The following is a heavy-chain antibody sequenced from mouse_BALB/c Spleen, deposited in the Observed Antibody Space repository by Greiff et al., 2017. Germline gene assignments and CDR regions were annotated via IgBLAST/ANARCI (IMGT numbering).Heavy chain of an antibody. Sequence: EVKLMESGGGLVKPGGSLKLSCAASGFTFSSYAMSWVRQTPEKRLEWVASISSGGSTYYPDSVKGRFTISRDNARNILYLQMSSLRSEDTAMYYCARVPLTTVVGDYWGQGTTLTVSS. CDR2: ISSGGST. CDR1: GFTFSSYA. V-gene: IGHV5-6-5*01. CDR3: ARVPLTTVVGDY. J-gene: IGHJ2*01. D-gene: IGHD1-1*01.